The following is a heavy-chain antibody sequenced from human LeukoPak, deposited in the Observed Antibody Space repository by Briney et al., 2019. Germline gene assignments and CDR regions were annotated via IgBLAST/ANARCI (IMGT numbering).Heavy chain of an antibody. D-gene: IGHD2-2*01. CDR1: GGTFSSYA. CDR3: ARDIVVVPAAIGGWFDP. J-gene: IGHJ5*02. Sequence: ASVKVSCKASGGTFSSYAISWVRQAPGQGLEWMGGIIPIFGTANYAQKFQGRVTITADESTSTAYMELSSLRSEDTAVYYCARDIVVVPAAIGGWFDPWGQGTLVTVSS. V-gene: IGHV1-69*13. CDR2: IIPIFGTA.